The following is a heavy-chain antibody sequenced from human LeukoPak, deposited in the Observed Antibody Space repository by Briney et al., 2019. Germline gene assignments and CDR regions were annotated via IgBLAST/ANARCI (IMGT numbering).Heavy chain of an antibody. CDR3: ARSVLRYFDRLSQDFDY. J-gene: IGHJ4*02. CDR1: GYTFTSYA. V-gene: IGHV7-4-1*02. CDR2: INTNTGNP. Sequence: ASVKVSCKASGYTFTSYAMNWVRQAPGQGLEWMGWINTNTGNPTYAQGFTGRFVFSLDTSVSTAYLQISSLKAEDTAVYYCARSVLRYFDRLSQDFDYWGQGTLVTVSS. D-gene: IGHD3-9*01.